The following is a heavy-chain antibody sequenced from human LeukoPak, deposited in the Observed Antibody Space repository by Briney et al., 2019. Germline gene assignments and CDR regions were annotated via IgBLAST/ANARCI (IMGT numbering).Heavy chain of an antibody. Sequence: ASVKVSCKASGYIFTGYYMNWVRQAPGQGLEWMGWMNVNSGGTDYAQMFQGRVTMTTDTSTSTAYMELRSLRSDDTAVYYCARDVSHRYYYDSSGYYILFNHWGQGTLVTVSS. CDR1: GYIFTGYY. J-gene: IGHJ4*02. D-gene: IGHD3-22*01. CDR3: ARDVSHRYYYDSSGYYILFNH. V-gene: IGHV1-2*02. CDR2: MNVNSGGT.